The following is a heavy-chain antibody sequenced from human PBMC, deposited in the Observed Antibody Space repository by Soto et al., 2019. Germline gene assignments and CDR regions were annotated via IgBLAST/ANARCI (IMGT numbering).Heavy chain of an antibody. J-gene: IGHJ4*02. D-gene: IGHD6-6*01. CDR1: GFTFDDYA. V-gene: IGHV3-9*01. CDR3: AKDIYSSSSGQDY. CDR2: ISWNGGNI. Sequence: EVQLVESGGGLVQPCRSLRLSCAASGFTFDDYAMHWVRQAPGKGLEWVSGISWNGGNIGYADSVKGRFTISRDNAKNSLFLQMNSLRADDTALYFCAKDIYSSSSGQDYWGQGTPVTVSS.